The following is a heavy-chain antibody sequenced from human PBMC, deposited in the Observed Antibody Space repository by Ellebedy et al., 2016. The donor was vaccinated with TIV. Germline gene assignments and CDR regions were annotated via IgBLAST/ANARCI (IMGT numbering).Heavy chain of an antibody. CDR3: ARYGLQNGVDS. CDR1: GGSIRTYY. CDR2: IYNSGSSNTGST. J-gene: IGHJ4*02. Sequence: MPSETLSLTCTVSGGSIRTYYWSWIRQTPGKGLEWIGYIYNSGSSNTGSTNYNPSLKSRVTILIDTSKNQFSLKLTSVTAADTAVYYCARYGLQNGVDSWGQGTLVTVSS. V-gene: IGHV4-59*01. D-gene: IGHD2-15*01.